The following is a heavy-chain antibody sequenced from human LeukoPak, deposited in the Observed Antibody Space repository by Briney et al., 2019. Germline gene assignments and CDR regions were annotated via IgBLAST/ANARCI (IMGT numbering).Heavy chain of an antibody. CDR1: GFTFSSYA. D-gene: IGHD5-24*01. CDR2: IWYDGSNK. CDR3: ARPDGTYAFDI. V-gene: IGHV3-33*08. Sequence: GGFLRLSCAASGFTFSSYAMSWVRQAPGKGLEWVAVIWYDGSNKYYADSVKGRFTISGDNSKNTLYLQMNSLRAEDTAVYYCARPDGTYAFDIWGQGTMVTVSS. J-gene: IGHJ3*02.